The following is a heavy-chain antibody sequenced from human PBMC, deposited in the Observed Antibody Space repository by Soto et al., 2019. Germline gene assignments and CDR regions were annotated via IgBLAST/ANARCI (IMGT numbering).Heavy chain of an antibody. D-gene: IGHD4-17*01. Sequence: PGESLKISCKGSGFSFTTYWIAWVRQMPGKGLEWMGIIYPGDSNTRYSPSFQGQVTISADKSISTAYLQWSSLKASDTAMYYCARYLYYGGNSDAFDFWGQGTMDTGSS. CDR1: GFSFTTYW. J-gene: IGHJ3*01. CDR2: IYPGDSNT. CDR3: ARYLYYGGNSDAFDF. V-gene: IGHV5-51*01.